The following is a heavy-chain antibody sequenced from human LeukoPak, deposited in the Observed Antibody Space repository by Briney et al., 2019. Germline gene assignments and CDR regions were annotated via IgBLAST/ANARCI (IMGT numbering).Heavy chain of an antibody. CDR3: ATAPGYCSSTSCYEFDY. V-gene: IGHV4-4*07. CDR2: IYTSGST. CDR1: GGSISSYY. D-gene: IGHD2-2*01. J-gene: IGHJ4*02. Sequence: SETLSLTCTVSGGSISSYYWSWIRQPAGKGLEWIGRIYTSGSTNYNPSLKSRVTMSVDTSKNQFSLKLSSVTAADTAVYYCATAPGYCSSTSCYEFDYWGQGTLVTVSS.